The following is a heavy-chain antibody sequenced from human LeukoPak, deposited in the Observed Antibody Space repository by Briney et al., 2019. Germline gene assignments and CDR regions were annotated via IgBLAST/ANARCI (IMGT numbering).Heavy chain of an antibody. CDR2: ISSSSSTI. CDR1: GFTFSSYS. J-gene: IGHJ6*02. Sequence: GGSLRLSCAASGFTFSSYSMNWVRQAPGKGLEWVSYISSSSSTIYYADSVKGRFTISRDNAKNSLYLQMNSLRAEDTAVYYCARGQLGYCSSTSCPREKYYYYGMDVWGQGTTVTVSS. V-gene: IGHV3-48*01. CDR3: ARGQLGYCSSTSCPREKYYYYGMDV. D-gene: IGHD2-2*01.